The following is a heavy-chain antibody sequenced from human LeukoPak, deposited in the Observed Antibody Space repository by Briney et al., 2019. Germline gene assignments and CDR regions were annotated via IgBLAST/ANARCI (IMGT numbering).Heavy chain of an antibody. Sequence: GRSLRLSCAASGFTFDDYAMHWVRQAPGKGLEWVSGISWNSGSIGYADSVKGRFTISRDNAKNSLYLQMNSLRAEDTAVYYCARTPPRYYFDYWGQGTLVTVSS. CDR1: GFTFDDYA. CDR2: ISWNSGSI. CDR3: ARTPPRYYFDY. V-gene: IGHV3-9*01. J-gene: IGHJ4*02. D-gene: IGHD1/OR15-1a*01.